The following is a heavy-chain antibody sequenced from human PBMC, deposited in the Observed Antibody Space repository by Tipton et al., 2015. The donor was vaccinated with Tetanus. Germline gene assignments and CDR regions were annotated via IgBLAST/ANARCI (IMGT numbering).Heavy chain of an antibody. D-gene: IGHD2-15*01. J-gene: IGHJ5*02. V-gene: IGHV1-18*01. CDR3: ARGPSVAYCSGGSCPVWFDP. CDR1: GNTFTSHG. CDR2: ISTYKGDT. Sequence: QLVQSGAEVKKPGASVKVSCKASGNTFTSHGITWVRQAPGQGLEWMGWISTYKGDTSYAQKLQGRVTLTTDTSTSTAYMELRRLRSDDTAVYYCARGPSVAYCSGGSCPVWFDPWGQGTLVTVSS.